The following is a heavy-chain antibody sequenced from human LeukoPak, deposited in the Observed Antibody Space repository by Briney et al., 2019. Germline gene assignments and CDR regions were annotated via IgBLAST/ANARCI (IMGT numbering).Heavy chain of an antibody. CDR3: ARDRHDYGGPFDY. V-gene: IGHV1-69*05. CDR2: IIPIFGTA. CDR1: GGTFSSYA. J-gene: IGHJ4*02. D-gene: IGHD4-23*01. Sequence: SVKVSCKASGGTFSSYAISWVRQAPGQGLEWMGGIIPIFGTANYAQKFQGRVTITTDESTSTAYMELSSLRSEDTAVYYCARDRHDYGGPFDYWGQGTLVTVFS.